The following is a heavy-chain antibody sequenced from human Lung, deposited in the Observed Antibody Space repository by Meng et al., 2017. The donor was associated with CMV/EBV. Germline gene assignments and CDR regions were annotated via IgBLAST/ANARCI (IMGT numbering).Heavy chain of an antibody. Sequence: GESLKISCAASGFTFSNYDMHWVRQAPGKGLEWVSSIDISDDTYYLGAVRGRFTISRENAKKSLYLQMKSMIAGDTAVYYCARGGLYDSSGGYSHHDNFDLWGQGTXVTVSS. CDR3: ARGGLYDSSGGYSHHDNFDL. J-gene: IGHJ3*01. CDR1: GFTFSNYD. V-gene: IGHV3-13*01. CDR2: IDISDDT. D-gene: IGHD3-3*01.